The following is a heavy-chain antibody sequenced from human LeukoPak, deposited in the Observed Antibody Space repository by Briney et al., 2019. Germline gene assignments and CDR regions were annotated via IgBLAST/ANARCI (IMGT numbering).Heavy chain of an antibody. D-gene: IGHD1-26*01. Sequence: GGSLRLSCAASAFTFSSYGMHWVRQPPGKGLGWVAFIRNDGSDKYYAGTVKGRFTISRDNSKNTLYLQMNSLRTEDTAVYDCARANRGSYYGLGDYFDYWGQGTLVTVSS. CDR3: ARANRGSYYGLGDYFDY. J-gene: IGHJ4*02. CDR1: AFTFSSYG. CDR2: IRNDGSDK. V-gene: IGHV3-30*02.